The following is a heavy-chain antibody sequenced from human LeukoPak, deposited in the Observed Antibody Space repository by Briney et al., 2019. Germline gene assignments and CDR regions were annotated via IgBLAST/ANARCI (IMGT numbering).Heavy chain of an antibody. V-gene: IGHV3-23*01. CDR1: GFTFSHYA. J-gene: IGHJ4*02. CDR2: VSGGGDNT. Sequence: PGGSLRLSCVASGFTFSHYAMNWVRQAPGEGLEWVAVVSGGGDNTYYADSVKGRFTISRDNSKNTVFLQLSSLREDDTALYYCAKAPGYSSSWTGHLESWGQGTLVVVSS. D-gene: IGHD2-2*01. CDR3: AKAPGYSSSWTGHLES.